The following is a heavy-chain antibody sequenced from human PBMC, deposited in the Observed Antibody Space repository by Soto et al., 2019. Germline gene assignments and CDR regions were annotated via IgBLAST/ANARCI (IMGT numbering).Heavy chain of an antibody. Sequence: PGGSLRLSCAASGFPFSSYGMHWVRQAPGKGLEWVALISYDGDDQKYADSVKGRFTVSRDNSKKTVYLQMSSLRAEDTAVYYCAKVAKRHPIMSDYGMDVWGQGTTVTVS. V-gene: IGHV3-30*18. CDR1: GFPFSSYG. CDR2: ISYDGDDQ. D-gene: IGHD1-20*01. J-gene: IGHJ6*02. CDR3: AKVAKRHPIMSDYGMDV.